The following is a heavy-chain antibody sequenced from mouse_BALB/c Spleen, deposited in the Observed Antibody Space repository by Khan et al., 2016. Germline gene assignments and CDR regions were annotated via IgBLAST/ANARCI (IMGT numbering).Heavy chain of an antibody. J-gene: IGHJ2*01. CDR2: ISYSGST. CDR1: GYSITSGYG. V-gene: IGHV3-2*02. D-gene: IGHD1-2*01. CDR3: ARTARIKY. Sequence: EVKLLESGPGLVKPSQSFSLTCTVTGYSITSGYGWNWIRQFPGNKLEWMGYISYSGSTNYNQSLKSRISFTRDTSKNQFFLQLNSVTTEDTATCYCARTARIKYWGKGTTLTVSS.